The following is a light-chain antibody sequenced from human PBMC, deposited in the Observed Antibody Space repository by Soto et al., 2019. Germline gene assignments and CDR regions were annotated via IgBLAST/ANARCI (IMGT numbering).Light chain of an antibody. Sequence: DIQMTQSPSTLSASVGDRVTITSRASQSISSWLAWYQQKPGKAPKLLIYDASSLESGVPSRFSGSGSGTEFTLIIISLQPDDFATYYCQQYNSYSWTFGQGTKVDIK. CDR2: DAS. V-gene: IGKV1-5*01. CDR3: QQYNSYSWT. J-gene: IGKJ1*01. CDR1: QSISSW.